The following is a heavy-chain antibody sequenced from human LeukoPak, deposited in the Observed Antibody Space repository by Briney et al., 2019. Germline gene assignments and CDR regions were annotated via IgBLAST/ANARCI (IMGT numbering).Heavy chain of an antibody. Sequence: ASVKVSCKASGYTFTSYDINWVRQATGQGLEWMGWMNPNSGNTGYAQKFQGRVTMTRNTSISTAYMELSSLRSEDTAVYYCGKTTGGGNYDFWGGNYFVSYYMDVWAKGPRSPSP. CDR1: GYTFTSYD. V-gene: IGHV1-8*01. CDR3: GKTTGGGNYDFWGGNYFVSYYMDV. CDR2: MNPNSGNT. J-gene: IGHJ6*03. D-gene: IGHD3-3*01.